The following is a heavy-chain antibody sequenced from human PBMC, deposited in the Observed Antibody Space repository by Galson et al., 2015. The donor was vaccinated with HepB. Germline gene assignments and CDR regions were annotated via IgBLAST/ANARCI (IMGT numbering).Heavy chain of an antibody. D-gene: IGHD3-9*01. CDR1: GFTFSSYA. V-gene: IGHV3-23*01. CDR3: AKAPDYDILTGYPVYFDY. J-gene: IGHJ4*02. Sequence: SLRLSCAASGFTFSSYAMSWVRQAPGKGLEWVSAISGSGGSTYYADSVKGRFTISRDNSKNTLYLQMNSLRAEDTAVYYCAKAPDYDILTGYPVYFDYWGQGTLVTVSP. CDR2: ISGSGGST.